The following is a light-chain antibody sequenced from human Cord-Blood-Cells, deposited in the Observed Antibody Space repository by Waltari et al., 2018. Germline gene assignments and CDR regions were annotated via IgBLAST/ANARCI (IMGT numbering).Light chain of an antibody. V-gene: IGLV2-23*01. CDR3: CSYAGSFYV. Sequence: QSALTQPASVSGSPGQSITIPSTGTSRDVVSYNLVTWYQQHPGKAPKLMIYEGSKRPSGVSNRFSGSKSGNTASLTISGLQAEDEADYYCCSYAGSFYVFGTGTKVTVL. J-gene: IGLJ1*01. CDR1: SRDVVSYNL. CDR2: EGS.